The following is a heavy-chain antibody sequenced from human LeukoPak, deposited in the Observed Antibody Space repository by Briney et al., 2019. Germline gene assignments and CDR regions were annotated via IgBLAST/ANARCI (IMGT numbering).Heavy chain of an antibody. CDR3: ARRVIAAAGTSWFDP. Sequence: SETLSLTCTVSGGSISSSSYYWGWMRQPPGKVLEWIGSIYYSGSTYYNPSLKSRVTISVDTSKNQFSLKLSSVTAADTAVYYCARRVIAAAGTSWFDPWGQGTLVTVSS. CDR1: GGSISSSSYY. D-gene: IGHD6-13*01. J-gene: IGHJ5*02. CDR2: IYYSGST. V-gene: IGHV4-39*01.